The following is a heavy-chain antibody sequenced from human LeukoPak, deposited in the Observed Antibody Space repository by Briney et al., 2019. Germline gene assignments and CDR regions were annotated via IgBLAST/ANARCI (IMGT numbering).Heavy chain of an antibody. Sequence: GGSLRLSCAASGFTFSSYSMNWVRQPPGKGLEWVSSISSSSSYIYYADSVKGRFTISRDNAKNSLYLQMNSLRAEDTAVYYCARPKRYSSATPDYWGQGTLVTVSS. J-gene: IGHJ4*02. CDR1: GFTFSSYS. V-gene: IGHV3-21*01. CDR3: ARPKRYSSATPDY. CDR2: ISSSSSYI. D-gene: IGHD6-19*01.